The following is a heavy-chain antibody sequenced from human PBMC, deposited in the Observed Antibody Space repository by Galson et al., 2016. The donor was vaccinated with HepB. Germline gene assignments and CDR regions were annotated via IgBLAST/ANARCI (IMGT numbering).Heavy chain of an antibody. D-gene: IGHD1-26*01. CDR2: INVNGETT. CDR3: AGGTAWHHFNF. J-gene: IGHJ4*02. CDR1: GFTFSTYA. V-gene: IGHV3-23*01. Sequence: SLRLSCAASGFTFSTYAMRWVRQAPGKGLEGVSSINVNGETTYYADSVKGRFTISRDNSKNTLYLQMSSLRVEDAAIYFCAGGTAWHHFNFWGQGSLVIVSS.